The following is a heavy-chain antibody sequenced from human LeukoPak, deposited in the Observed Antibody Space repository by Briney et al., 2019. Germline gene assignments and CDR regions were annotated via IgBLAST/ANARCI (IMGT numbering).Heavy chain of an antibody. Sequence: PSETLSLTCTVSGGPISSYYWSWIRQPAGKGLEWIGRIYTSGSTNYNPSLKSRVTMSVDTSKNQFSLKLSSVTAADTAVYYCARDGSPSYYYYYYMDVWGKGTTVTVSS. V-gene: IGHV4-4*07. CDR2: IYTSGST. CDR1: GGPISSYY. CDR3: ARDGSPSYYYYYYMDV. J-gene: IGHJ6*03. D-gene: IGHD6-6*01.